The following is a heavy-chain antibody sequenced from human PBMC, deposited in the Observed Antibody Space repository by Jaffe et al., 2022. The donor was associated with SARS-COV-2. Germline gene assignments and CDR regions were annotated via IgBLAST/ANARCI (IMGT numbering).Heavy chain of an antibody. CDR2: IKSDGSEI. J-gene: IGHJ5*02. CDR1: GFSFSIYW. CDR3: TKDRQGSRMYAVLDP. D-gene: IGHD2-8*01. V-gene: IGHV3-7*01. Sequence: EVHLVESGGGLVQPGGSLRLSCAASGFSFSIYWMSWVRQAPGKGPEWVANIKSDGSEIYYVDSVKGRFSISRDNARNSLYLQMNSLRVEDTAVYYCTKDRQGSRMYAVLDPWGPGTPVTVSS.